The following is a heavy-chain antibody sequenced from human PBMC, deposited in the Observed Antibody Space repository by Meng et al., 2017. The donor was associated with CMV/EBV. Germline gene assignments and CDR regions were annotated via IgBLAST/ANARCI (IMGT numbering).Heavy chain of an antibody. J-gene: IGHJ4*02. D-gene: IGHD1-1*01. CDR3: ARDERPHQSYFDY. V-gene: IGHV4-38-2*02. Sequence: SETLSLTCTVSGYSISSGYYWGWIRQPPGKGLEWIGSIYHSGSTYYNPSLKSRVTISVDTSKNQFSLKLSSVTAADTAVYYCARDERPHQSYFDYWGQGTLVTVSS. CDR2: IYHSGST. CDR1: GYSISSGYY.